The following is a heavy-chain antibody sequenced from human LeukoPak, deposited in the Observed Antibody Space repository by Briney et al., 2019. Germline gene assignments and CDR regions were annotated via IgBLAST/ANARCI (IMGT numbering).Heavy chain of an antibody. CDR2: ISGSGGST. J-gene: IGHJ4*02. CDR3: ARGGRGRSLDY. D-gene: IGHD3-16*01. CDR1: GFTFSSYA. Sequence: GESLRLSCVASGFTFSSYAMSWVRQAPGKGLEWVSAISGSGGSTYYADSVKGRFTISRDNAKNTLYLQMNSLRAEDTAVYYCARGGRGRSLDYWGRGTLVTVSS. V-gene: IGHV3-23*01.